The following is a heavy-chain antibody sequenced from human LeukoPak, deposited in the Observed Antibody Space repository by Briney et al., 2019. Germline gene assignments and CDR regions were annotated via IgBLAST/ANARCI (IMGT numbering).Heavy chain of an antibody. V-gene: IGHV3-9*01. J-gene: IGHJ4*02. CDR3: AKENEVGATDY. Sequence: GRSLRLSCAASGFTFDDYAMHWVRQAPGKGLEWVSGISWNSGSIGYADSVKGRFTISRDNAKNSLYLQMNSLRAEDTALYYCAKENEVGATDYWGQGTLVTVS. D-gene: IGHD1-26*01. CDR2: ISWNSGSI. CDR1: GFTFDDYA.